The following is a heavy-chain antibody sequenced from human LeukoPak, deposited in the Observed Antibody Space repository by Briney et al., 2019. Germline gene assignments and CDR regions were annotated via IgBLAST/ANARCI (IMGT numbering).Heavy chain of an antibody. CDR2: IHNTGNT. CDR1: GGSISSVGYY. V-gene: IGHV4-39*01. Sequence: SETLSLTCTVSGGSISSVGYYWGWIRQPPGKGLEWVATIHNTGNTNYNPSLKSRVTISIDTSRNQISLRLSSVTAAGMAVYYCAKSHLGVPHDYWGQGTLVTVSS. J-gene: IGHJ4*02. D-gene: IGHD3-3*01. CDR3: AKSHLGVPHDY.